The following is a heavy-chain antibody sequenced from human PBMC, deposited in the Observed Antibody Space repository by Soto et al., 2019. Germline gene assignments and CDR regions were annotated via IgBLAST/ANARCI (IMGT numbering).Heavy chain of an antibody. Sequence: SETLSLTCTVSGGSISSSSYYWGWIRQPPGKGLEWIGSIYYSGSTYYNPSLKSRVTISVDTSKNQFSLKLSSVTAADTAVYYCASAYGGPVFDYWGQGTLVTVSS. CDR1: GGSISSSSYY. J-gene: IGHJ4*02. D-gene: IGHD3-16*01. V-gene: IGHV4-39*01. CDR3: ASAYGGPVFDY. CDR2: IYYSGST.